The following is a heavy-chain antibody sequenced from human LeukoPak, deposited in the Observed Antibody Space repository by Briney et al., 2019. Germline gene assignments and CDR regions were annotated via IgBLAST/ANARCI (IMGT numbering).Heavy chain of an antibody. Sequence: PGGSLRLSCGASGFTFDDYAMHWVRQAPGKGLEWVSGLSWNSVRIVYADSVKGRFTITRDNAKNSLYLQMNSLRAEDTALYYCAKGLWGTPVDSWGQGTLVTVSS. V-gene: IGHV3-9*01. CDR2: LSWNSVRI. CDR3: AKGLWGTPVDS. J-gene: IGHJ5*02. CDR1: GFTFDDYA. D-gene: IGHD3-16*01.